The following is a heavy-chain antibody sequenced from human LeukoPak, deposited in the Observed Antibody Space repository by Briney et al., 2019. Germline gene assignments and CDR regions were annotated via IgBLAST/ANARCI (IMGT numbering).Heavy chain of an antibody. J-gene: IGHJ4*02. CDR3: AREVPYDTSVYYQPFDF. CDR1: GYTFTSYG. CDR2: IIAYNGNT. Sequence: ASVTVSCKASGYTFTSYGISWVRQAPGQGLEWMGWIIAYNGNTNYAQKPQGRVTITTDTSTSTAYMELRSLRSDDTAVYSCAREVPYDTSVYYQPFDFWGQGTLVTVSS. V-gene: IGHV1-18*01. D-gene: IGHD3-22*01.